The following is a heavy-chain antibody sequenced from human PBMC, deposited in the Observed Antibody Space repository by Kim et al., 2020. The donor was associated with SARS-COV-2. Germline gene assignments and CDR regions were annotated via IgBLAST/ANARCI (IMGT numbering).Heavy chain of an antibody. CDR3: ATLGYRFCGGDCSPFDS. V-gene: IGHV3-23*01. D-gene: IGHD2-21*02. J-gene: IGHJ4*02. Sequence: VTGRFTISGDNSKTSLYLQMNSLRAEDTAVYYCATLGYRFCGGDCSPFDSWGQGALVTVSS.